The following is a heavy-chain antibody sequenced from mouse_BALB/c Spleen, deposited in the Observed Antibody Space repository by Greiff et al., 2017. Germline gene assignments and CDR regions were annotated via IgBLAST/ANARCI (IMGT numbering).Heavy chain of an antibody. Sequence: VNLVESGPGLVAPSQSLSITCTVSGFSLTSYGVSWVRQPPGKGLEWLGVIWGDGSTNYHSALISRLSISKDNSKSQVFLKMNSLQTDDTAMYYCARDIPLTDPYAMDYWGQGTSVTVSS. CDR2: IWGDGST. D-gene: IGHD4-1*01. CDR3: ARDIPLTDPYAMDY. J-gene: IGHJ4*01. V-gene: IGHV2-3*01. CDR1: GFSLTSYG.